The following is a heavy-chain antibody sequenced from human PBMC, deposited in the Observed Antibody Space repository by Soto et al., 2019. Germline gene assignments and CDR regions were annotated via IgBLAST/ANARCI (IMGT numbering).Heavy chain of an antibody. CDR2: INHSGTI. V-gene: IGHV4-34*01. J-gene: IGHJ4*02. CDR1: GGSFSGYY. D-gene: IGHD6-13*01. CDR3: ARRGSSSWYGY. Sequence: SETLSLTCAVYGGSFSGYYWTWIRQPPGKGLEWIGEINHSGTINYNPSLKSRLTISLDTSQNQFSLKLSSVTAADTAVYYCARRGSSSWYGYWGQGTLVTVSS.